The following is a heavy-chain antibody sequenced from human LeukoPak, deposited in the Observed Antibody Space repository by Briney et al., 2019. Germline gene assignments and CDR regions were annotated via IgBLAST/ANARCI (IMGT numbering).Heavy chain of an antibody. CDR3: ARAFSSAHGHDAFDI. V-gene: IGHV4-59*01. Sequence: SSDTLSLTCTVSGGSISSYYWSWIRQPPGKGLXXXXYIYYSGSTNYNPSLKSRVTISVDTSKNQFSLKLSSVTAADTAVYYCARAFSSAHGHDAFDIWGQGTMVTVSS. CDR2: IYYSGST. J-gene: IGHJ3*02. D-gene: IGHD3-10*01. CDR1: GGSISSYY.